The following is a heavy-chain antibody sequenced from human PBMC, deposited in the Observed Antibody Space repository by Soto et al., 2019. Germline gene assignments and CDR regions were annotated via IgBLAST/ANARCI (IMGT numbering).Heavy chain of an antibody. Sequence: SETLSLTCAVYGGSFSGYYWSWIRQPPGKGLEWIGEINHSGSTNYNPSLKSRVTISVDTSKNQFSLKLSSVTAADTAVYYCALNYCSSTSCYEGDYWGQGTLVTVSS. CDR1: GGSFSGYY. CDR3: ALNYCSSTSCYEGDY. J-gene: IGHJ4*02. D-gene: IGHD2-2*01. CDR2: INHSGST. V-gene: IGHV4-34*01.